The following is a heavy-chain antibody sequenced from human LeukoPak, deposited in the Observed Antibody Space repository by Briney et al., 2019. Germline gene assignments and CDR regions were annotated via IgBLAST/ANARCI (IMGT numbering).Heavy chain of an antibody. J-gene: IGHJ6*02. CDR2: ISYDGSNK. CDR1: GFIFSSYG. V-gene: IGHV3-30*18. D-gene: IGHD3-10*01. Sequence: GGSLRLSCAASGFIFSSYGMHWVRQAPGKGLEWVAVISYDGSNKYYADSVKGRFTISRDNPKNTLYLQMNSLRAEDTAVYYCAKDPGLAVRGVIHYYYYYGMDVWGQGTTVTVSS. CDR3: AKDPGLAVRGVIHYYYYYGMDV.